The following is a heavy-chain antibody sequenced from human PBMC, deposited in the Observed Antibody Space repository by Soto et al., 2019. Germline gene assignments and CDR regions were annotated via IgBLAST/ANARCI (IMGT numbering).Heavy chain of an antibody. V-gene: IGHV4-59*01. CDR3: ARGPKMATIGYYYYYYGMDV. CDR2: IYYSGST. CDR1: GGSISSYY. D-gene: IGHD5-12*01. Sequence: SETLSLTCTVSGGSISSYYWSWIRQPPGKGLEWIGYIYYSGSTNYNPSLKSRVTISVDTSKNQFSLKLSSVTAADTAVYYCARGPKMATIGYYYYYYGMDVWGQGTTVTVSS. J-gene: IGHJ6*02.